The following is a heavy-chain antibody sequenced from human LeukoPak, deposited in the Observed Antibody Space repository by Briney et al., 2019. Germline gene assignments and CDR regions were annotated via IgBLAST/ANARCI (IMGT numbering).Heavy chain of an antibody. J-gene: IGHJ4*02. Sequence: GESLRISWKGSGYSFTSYWISWVRQMPGKGLEGRGRIEPSDSYTNYSPSFQGHLTISAHQPISTAYLQWTSLQASDTAMYYCARAYGSGSYSGYWGQGTLVTVSS. CDR1: GYSFTSYW. CDR3: ARAYGSGSYSGY. V-gene: IGHV5-10-1*01. D-gene: IGHD3-10*01. CDR2: IEPSDSYT.